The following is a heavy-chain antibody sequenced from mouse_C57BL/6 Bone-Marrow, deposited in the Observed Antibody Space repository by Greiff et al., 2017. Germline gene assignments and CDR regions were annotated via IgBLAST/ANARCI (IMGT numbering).Heavy chain of an antibody. CDR3: APFYSNYVGLAY. V-gene: IGHV1-74*01. J-gene: IGHJ3*01. CDR1: GYTFTSSW. Sequence: VQLPQPGAELVKPGASVKVSCTASGYTFTSSWMHWVKQRPGQGLEWIGRIHPSDSDTNYNQKFKGKATLTVDKSSSTAYMQLSSLTSEASAVYYCAPFYSNYVGLAYWGQGTLVTVSA. CDR2: IHPSDSDT. D-gene: IGHD2-5*01.